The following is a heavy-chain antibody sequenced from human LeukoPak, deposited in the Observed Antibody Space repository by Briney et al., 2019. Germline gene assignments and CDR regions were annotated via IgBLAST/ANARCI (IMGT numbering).Heavy chain of an antibody. J-gene: IGHJ6*03. CDR2: IYTSGST. Sequence: SETLSLTCTVSGGSISSGSYYWSWIRQPAGKGLEWIGRIYTSGSTNYNPSLNSRVTISIDTSKNQFSPKLSSVTAADTAVYYCARDGCGGSCFHYYYYYMDVWGKGTTVTTSS. D-gene: IGHD2-15*01. CDR3: ARDGCGGSCFHYYYYYMDV. V-gene: IGHV4-61*02. CDR1: GGSISSGSYY.